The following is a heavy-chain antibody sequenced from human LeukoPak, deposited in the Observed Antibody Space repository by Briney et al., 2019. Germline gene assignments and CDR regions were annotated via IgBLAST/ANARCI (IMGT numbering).Heavy chain of an antibody. CDR2: ISGSGTI. CDR3: ARHPRHCSGGSCYSDAFDI. D-gene: IGHD2-15*01. CDR1: GGSINSY. J-gene: IGHJ3*02. V-gene: IGHV4-4*07. Sequence: SETLSLTCTVSGGSINSYWSWIRQPAGKGLEWIGRISGSGTITYNPALQSRLSISIDTSKNQFSLKLSSVTAADTAVYYCARHPRHCSGGSCYSDAFDIWGQGTMVTVSS.